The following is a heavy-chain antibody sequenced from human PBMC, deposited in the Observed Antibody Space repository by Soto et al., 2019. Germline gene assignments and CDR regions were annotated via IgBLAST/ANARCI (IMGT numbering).Heavy chain of an antibody. CDR1: GGTFSSYA. V-gene: IGHV1-69*13. Sequence: GASVKVSCKASGGTFSSYAISWVRQAPGQGLEWMGGIIPIFGTANYAQKFQGRVTITADESTSTAYMELSSLRSEDTAVYYCARVPTYYDILTGYPENFPALNYYYGMDVWGQGTKVT. D-gene: IGHD3-9*01. CDR3: ARVPTYYDILTGYPENFPALNYYYGMDV. CDR2: IIPIFGTA. J-gene: IGHJ6*02.